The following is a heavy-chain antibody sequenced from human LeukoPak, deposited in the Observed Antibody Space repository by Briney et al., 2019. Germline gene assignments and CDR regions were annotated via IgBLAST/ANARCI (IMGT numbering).Heavy chain of an antibody. CDR3: QLRGVTLYYFDY. Sequence: PSETLSLTCAAYGGSFSGYYWSWIRQPPGKGLEWIGEINHSGSTNYNPSLKSRVTISVDTSKNQFSLKLSSVTAADTAVYYCQLRGVTLYYFDYWGQGTLVTVSS. CDR2: INHSGST. CDR1: GGSFSGYY. V-gene: IGHV4-34*01. J-gene: IGHJ4*02. D-gene: IGHD3-10*01.